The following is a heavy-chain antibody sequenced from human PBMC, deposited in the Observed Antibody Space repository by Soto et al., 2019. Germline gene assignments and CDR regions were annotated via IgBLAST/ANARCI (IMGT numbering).Heavy chain of an antibody. Sequence: GGSLRLSCAASGFTFSSYAMNWVCQAPGKGLEWVSAISGSGDSTYYADSVKGRFTISRDNSKNTLYLQMNSLRAEDTAVYYCAKVRSAGRYYFDYWGLGTLVTVSS. CDR1: GFTFSSYA. D-gene: IGHD6-13*01. CDR3: AKVRSAGRYYFDY. V-gene: IGHV3-23*01. CDR2: ISGSGDST. J-gene: IGHJ4*02.